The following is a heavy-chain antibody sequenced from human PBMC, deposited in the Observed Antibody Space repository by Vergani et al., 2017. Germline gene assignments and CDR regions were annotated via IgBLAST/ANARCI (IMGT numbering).Heavy chain of an antibody. J-gene: IGHJ5*02. Sequence: QLQLQESGPGLVKPSETLSLTYTVSGGSISSSSYYWGWIRQPPGKGLEWIGSIYYSGSTYYNPSLKSRVTISVDTSKNQFSLKLSSVTAADTAVYYCARHEDIVVVPAAPFDPWGQGTLVTVSS. V-gene: IGHV4-39*01. CDR3: ARHEDIVVVPAAPFDP. CDR2: IYYSGST. D-gene: IGHD2-2*01. CDR1: GGSISSSSYY.